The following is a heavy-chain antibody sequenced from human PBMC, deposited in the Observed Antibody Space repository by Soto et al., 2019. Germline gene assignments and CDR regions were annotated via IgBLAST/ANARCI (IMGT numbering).Heavy chain of an antibody. CDR2: IHYSGST. CDR3: AMETYGDYVGYFDP. V-gene: IGHV4-59*01. CDR1: GGSISNYY. J-gene: IGHJ5*02. Sequence: SETLSLTCTVSGGSISNYYWNWIRQPPGKGLEWIGYIHYSGSTNYNPSLKSRVTISVDTSKNQFSLKLTSVTAADTAVYYCAMETYGDYVGYFDPWGQGIQVTVSS. D-gene: IGHD4-17*01.